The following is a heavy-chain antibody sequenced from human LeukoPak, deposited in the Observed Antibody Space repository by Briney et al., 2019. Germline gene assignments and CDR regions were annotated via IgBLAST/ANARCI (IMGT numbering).Heavy chain of an antibody. Sequence: ASVKVSCKASGYTFTTYAMHWVRQAPGQGLEWMGWINAGNGNTKYSQKFQARVTITRDTSASTAYMELSSLRSEDTAVYYCARSSTGYYYYGMDVWGQGTKVTVSS. CDR2: INAGNGNT. J-gene: IGHJ6*02. D-gene: IGHD2-2*01. CDR3: ARSSTGYYYYGMDV. CDR1: GYTFTTYA. V-gene: IGHV1-3*01.